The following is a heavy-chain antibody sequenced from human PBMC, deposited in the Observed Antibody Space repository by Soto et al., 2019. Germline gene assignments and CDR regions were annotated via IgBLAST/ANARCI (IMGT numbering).Heavy chain of an antibody. CDR3: AKGRDRGYYDSSGYYDP. V-gene: IGHV3-23*01. CDR2: ISGSGGST. CDR1: GFTFSSYA. D-gene: IGHD3-22*01. Sequence: GSLRLSCAASGFTFSSYAMSWVRQAPGKGLEWVSAISGSGGSTYYADSVKGRFTISRDNSKNTLYLQMNSLRAEDTAVYYCAKGRDRGYYDSSGYYDPWGQGPLVTVFS. J-gene: IGHJ5*02.